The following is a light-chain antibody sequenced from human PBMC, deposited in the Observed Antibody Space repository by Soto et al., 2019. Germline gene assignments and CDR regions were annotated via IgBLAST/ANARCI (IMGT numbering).Light chain of an antibody. V-gene: IGKV1-5*01. CDR2: DAS. J-gene: IGKJ1*01. Sequence: IQITQSPSTQSASVGDRTTITCRASQSISSWLAWYQQKPGKAPKLLIYDASSLESGVPSRFSGSGSGTEFTLTISSLQPDDFATYYCQQYNSWTFGQGTKMDIK. CDR1: QSISSW. CDR3: QQYNSWT.